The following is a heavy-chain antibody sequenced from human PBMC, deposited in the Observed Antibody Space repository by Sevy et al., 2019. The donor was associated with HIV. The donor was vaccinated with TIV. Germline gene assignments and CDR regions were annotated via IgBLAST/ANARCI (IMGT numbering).Heavy chain of an antibody. D-gene: IGHD3-3*01. Sequence: SETLSLTCTVSGGSISSGDYYWSWIRQPPGKGLEWIGYIYYSGSTYYNPSLKSRVTISVDTSKNQFSLKLSSLTTADTAVYYCASLIAGRYDFWSGYPPPNRIDYWGQGTLVTVSS. CDR3: ASLIAGRYDFWSGYPPPNRIDY. V-gene: IGHV4-30-4*01. CDR1: GGSISSGDYY. J-gene: IGHJ4*02. CDR2: IYYSGST.